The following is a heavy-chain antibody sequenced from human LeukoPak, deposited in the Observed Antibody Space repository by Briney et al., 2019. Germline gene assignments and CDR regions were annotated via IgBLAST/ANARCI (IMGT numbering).Heavy chain of an antibody. D-gene: IGHD1-26*01. J-gene: IGHJ4*02. V-gene: IGHV3-30*18. Sequence: PGRSLRLSCAASGFTFSSYDMHWVRRAPGKRLEWVTVISYDGSNKYSADSVKGRFTISRDNSKNTLYLQMNSLRAEDTAVYYCAKEGNSGSYYFDYWGQGTLVTVSS. CDR3: AKEGNSGSYYFDY. CDR1: GFTFSSYD. CDR2: ISYDGSNK.